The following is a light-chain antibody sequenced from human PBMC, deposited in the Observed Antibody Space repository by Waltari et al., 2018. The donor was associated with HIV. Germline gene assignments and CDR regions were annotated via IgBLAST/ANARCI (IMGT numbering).Light chain of an antibody. V-gene: IGLV2-14*01. CDR1: RSDVGGHNY. CDR3: SSYTSSRTWV. CDR2: EVS. J-gene: IGLJ3*02. Sequence: QSALTQPASVSGSPGQSITISCPGTRSDVGGHNYVSWYQHHPGKAPKLVIYEVSNRPSGVSNRFSGFKSANTASLTISGLQAEDEGDYYCSSYTSSRTWVFGGGTKLTVL.